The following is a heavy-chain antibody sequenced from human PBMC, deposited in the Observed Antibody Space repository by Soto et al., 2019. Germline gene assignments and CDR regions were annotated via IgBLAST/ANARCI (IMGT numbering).Heavy chain of an antibody. CDR3: ARGLASGDY. D-gene: IGHD6-6*01. V-gene: IGHV1-46*01. CDR1: GYTFTNIY. J-gene: IGHJ4*02. CDR2: VNPNGGST. Sequence: QVQLVQSGAEVKEPGASVKISCKGSGYTFTNIYIHWVRQAPGQGLEWMGIVNPNGGSTNYAQNFKGRITISRDVSTSTVYMDLSSLRSEDTAVYYCARGLASGDYWGQGTLVTVSS.